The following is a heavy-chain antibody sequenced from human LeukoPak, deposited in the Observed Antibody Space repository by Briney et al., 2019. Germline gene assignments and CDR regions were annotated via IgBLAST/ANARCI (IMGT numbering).Heavy chain of an antibody. CDR1: GFTFSSYA. J-gene: IGHJ3*02. Sequence: GGSLRLSCAASGFTFSSYAMSWVRQAPGKGLEWVSAIRDSGSSTHYADSVKGRFTTSRDNSKNTLFLQMNSLRAEDTAVYYCARARSDGAFDIWGQGTMVTVSS. D-gene: IGHD3-3*01. CDR2: IRDSGSST. V-gene: IGHV3-23*01. CDR3: ARARSDGAFDI.